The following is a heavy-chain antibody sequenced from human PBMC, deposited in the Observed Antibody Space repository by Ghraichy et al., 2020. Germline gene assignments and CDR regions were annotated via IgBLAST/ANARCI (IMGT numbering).Heavy chain of an antibody. D-gene: IGHD2-15*01. V-gene: IGHV3-23*01. CDR3: AGEPWWDRDWYFDL. J-gene: IGHJ2*01. Sequence: GGSLRLSCAASGFTFSPYAMSWVRQAPGKGLEWVSTISGSGDRTFYAGSVRGHFTISRDNSKSTLYLQMNNLRVEDTAVYYCAGEPWWDRDWYFDLWGRGTLLTVSS. CDR1: GFTFSPYA. CDR2: ISGSGDRT.